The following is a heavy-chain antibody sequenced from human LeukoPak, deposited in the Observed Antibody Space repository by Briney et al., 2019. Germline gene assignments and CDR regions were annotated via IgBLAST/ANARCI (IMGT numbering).Heavy chain of an antibody. CDR2: INHSGST. V-gene: IGHV4-34*01. Sequence: SETLSLTCAVYGGSFGGYYWSWIRQPPGKGLEWIGEINHSGSTNYNPSLKSRVTISVDTSKNQFSLKLSSVTAADTAVYYCARIKRTYYDFWSGRSYFDYWGQGTLVTVSS. J-gene: IGHJ4*02. CDR1: GGSFGGYY. CDR3: ARIKRTYYDFWSGRSYFDY. D-gene: IGHD3-3*01.